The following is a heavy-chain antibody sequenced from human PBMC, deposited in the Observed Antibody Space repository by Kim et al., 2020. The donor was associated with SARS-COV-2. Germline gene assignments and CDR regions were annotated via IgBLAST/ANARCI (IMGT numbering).Heavy chain of an antibody. J-gene: IGHJ3*02. CDR1: GGSISSYY. V-gene: IGHV4-59*01. CDR2: IYYCGST. CDR3: ARVADDILAGSSPGAFDI. D-gene: IGHD3-9*01. Sequence: SETLSLTCTVSGGSISSYYWSWIWQRPGTGLEWVGYIYYCGSTNYNPTLKSRVTISVDTSKNQFSLKLSSVTAADTAVYYCARVADDILAGSSPGAFDIWGQGTLVTVSS.